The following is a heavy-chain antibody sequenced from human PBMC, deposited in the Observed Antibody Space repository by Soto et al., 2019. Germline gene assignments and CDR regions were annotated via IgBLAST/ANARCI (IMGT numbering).Heavy chain of an antibody. Sequence: SETLSLTCTVSGGSISSYYWSWIRQPPGRGLEWIGYIYYSGSTNYNPSLKSRVTISVDTSKNQFSLKLSSVTAADTAVYYCARHIPMVRGVIPGYFDYWGQGTLVTVSS. J-gene: IGHJ4*02. V-gene: IGHV4-59*08. CDR2: IYYSGST. D-gene: IGHD3-10*01. CDR1: GGSISSYY. CDR3: ARHIPMVRGVIPGYFDY.